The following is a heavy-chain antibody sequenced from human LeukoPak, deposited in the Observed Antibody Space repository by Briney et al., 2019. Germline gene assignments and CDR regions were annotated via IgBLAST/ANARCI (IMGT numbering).Heavy chain of an antibody. CDR2: FYTSGST. CDR3: ARSWVSSSSSRPFEY. J-gene: IGHJ4*02. Sequence: SQTLSLTCTASGVSISSGSYYWSWIRPPAGKGLEWIGRFYTSGSTNYNPSLKSRVTISVDTSKNQFSLKLSSVTAADTAVYYCARSWVSSSSSRPFEYWGQGTLVTVSS. D-gene: IGHD6-6*01. V-gene: IGHV4-61*02. CDR1: GVSISSGSYY.